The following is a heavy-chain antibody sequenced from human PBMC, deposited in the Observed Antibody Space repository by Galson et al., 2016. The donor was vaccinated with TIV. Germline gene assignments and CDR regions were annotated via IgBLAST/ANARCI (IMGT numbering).Heavy chain of an antibody. J-gene: IGHJ4*02. CDR2: TYPGNSET. CDR1: GYNFASYW. D-gene: IGHD6-25*01. CDR3: ARHSASAFPSHFDV. V-gene: IGHV5-51*01. Sequence: QSGAEVKKAGESLKISCKGSGYNFASYWIGWVRQMPGKGLEWMGVTYPGNSETRYSPSFHGQATISADKSIGTAFLQWGSLKASDTAVYYCARHSASAFPSHFDVWGQGTLVTVSS.